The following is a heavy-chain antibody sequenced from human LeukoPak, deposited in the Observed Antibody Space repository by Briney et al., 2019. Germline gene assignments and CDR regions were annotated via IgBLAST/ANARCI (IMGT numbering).Heavy chain of an antibody. J-gene: IGHJ3*01. V-gene: IGHV3-11*04. CDR3: ARMAYSSDAFDV. Sequence: KPGGSLRLSCAASGFTFSDYYMSWIRQAPGKGLEWASYISNSGNTIYYADSVEGRFTISRDNAKNSLYLQINSLRAEDTAVYYCARMAYSSDAFDVWGQGTMVTVSS. D-gene: IGHD6-13*01. CDR1: GFTFSDYY. CDR2: ISNSGNTI.